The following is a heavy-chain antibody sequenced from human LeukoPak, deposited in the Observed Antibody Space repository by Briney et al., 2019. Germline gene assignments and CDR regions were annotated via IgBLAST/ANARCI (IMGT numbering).Heavy chain of an antibody. V-gene: IGHV4-59*08. D-gene: IGHD3-10*01. Sequence: SETLSLTCAVSGGSVTSYHWNWIRQSPGKELEWIGYISYSGNSNYNPSLRSRVTMSVDTSMQRFSLKLSSVTAADTAIYYCARLSDFYGSATTAYYLDSWGQGALVTVSS. J-gene: IGHJ4*02. CDR3: ARLSDFYGSATTAYYLDS. CDR1: GGSVTSYH. CDR2: ISYSGNS.